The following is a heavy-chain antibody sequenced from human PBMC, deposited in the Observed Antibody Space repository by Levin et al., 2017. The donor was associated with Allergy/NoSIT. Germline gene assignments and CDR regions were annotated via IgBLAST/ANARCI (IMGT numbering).Heavy chain of an antibody. CDR2: IYYSGFT. CDR1: GDSISSTSHY. D-gene: IGHD1-26*01. J-gene: IGHJ5*02. Sequence: PSETLSLTCTVSGDSISSTSHYWGWIRQPPGKGLEWIGSIYYSGFTYYNPSLKSRVTMSVDTSENQFSLKLRSVTAADTAVYYCARQNSVYSGSYYGCFDPWGQGTLVTVS. V-gene: IGHV4-39*01. CDR3: ARQNSVYSGSYYGCFDP.